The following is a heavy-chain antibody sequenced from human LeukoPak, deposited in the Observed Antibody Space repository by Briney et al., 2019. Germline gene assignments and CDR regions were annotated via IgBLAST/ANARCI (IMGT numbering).Heavy chain of an antibody. J-gene: IGHJ4*02. CDR3: ATGNSGYDLGFDY. CDR2: INSDGSST. V-gene: IGHV3-74*01. CDR1: GFTFSSYW. Sequence: GGSLRLSCAASGFTFSSYWMHWVRQAPGKGLVWVSRINSDGSSTSYADSVKGRFTISRDNAKNTLYLQMNSLRAEDTAVYYCATGNSGYDLGFDYWGQGTLVTVSS. D-gene: IGHD5-12*01.